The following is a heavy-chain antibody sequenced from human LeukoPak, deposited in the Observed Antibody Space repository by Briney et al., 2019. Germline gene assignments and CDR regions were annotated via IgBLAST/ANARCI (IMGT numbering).Heavy chain of an antibody. Sequence: ASVKVSCKASGYTFTAYYMHWVRQAPGQGLEWMGRINPKSGDTNYAQKFQDRVTMTRDTSMSTAYMEISRLRYDDTAVYYCGRGIQSFDPWGQGTLVTVSS. V-gene: IGHV1-2*06. CDR2: INPKSGDT. CDR1: GYTFTAYY. CDR3: GRGIQSFDP. J-gene: IGHJ5*02.